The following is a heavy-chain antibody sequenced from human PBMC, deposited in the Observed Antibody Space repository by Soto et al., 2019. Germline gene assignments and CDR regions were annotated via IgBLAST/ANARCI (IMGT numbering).Heavy chain of an antibody. CDR1: GGSISSSNW. Sequence: PSETLSLTCAVSGGSISSSNWWSWVRQPPGKGLEWIGEIYHNGSTNYNPSLKSRVTISVDKSKNQFSLKLSSVTAADTALYYCAREQKVRGFFRWANWFDPWGQGTLVTVSS. J-gene: IGHJ5*02. D-gene: IGHD3-10*01. CDR3: AREQKVRGFFRWANWFDP. CDR2: IYHNGST. V-gene: IGHV4-4*02.